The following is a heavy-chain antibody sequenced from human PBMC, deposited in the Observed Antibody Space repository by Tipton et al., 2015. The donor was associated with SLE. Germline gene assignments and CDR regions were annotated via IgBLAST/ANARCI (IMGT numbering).Heavy chain of an antibody. J-gene: IGHJ5*02. CDR1: GGSRSTNHYY. V-gene: IGHV4-39*07. CDR3: VRDPDYNWFDP. Sequence: TLSLTCTVSGGSRSTNHYYWGWIRQPPGKGLEGVGSIYHGGNAYYNPSLESRVTISEDTSKNQFSLKVNSVTAADTAVYYCVRDPDYNWFDPWGQGILVTVSS. CDR2: IYHGGNA.